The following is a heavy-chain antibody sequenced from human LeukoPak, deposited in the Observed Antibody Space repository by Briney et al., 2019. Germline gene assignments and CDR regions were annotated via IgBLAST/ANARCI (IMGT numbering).Heavy chain of an antibody. V-gene: IGHV1-18*01. Sequence: ASVKVSCKASGYTFTSYGISWVRQAPGQGLEWMGWISAYNGNTNYAQKLQGRVTITADKSTSTAYMELSSLRSEDTAVYYCATSHYGSGSYGYWGQGTLVTVSS. CDR1: GYTFTSYG. J-gene: IGHJ4*02. D-gene: IGHD3-10*01. CDR2: ISAYNGNT. CDR3: ATSHYGSGSYGY.